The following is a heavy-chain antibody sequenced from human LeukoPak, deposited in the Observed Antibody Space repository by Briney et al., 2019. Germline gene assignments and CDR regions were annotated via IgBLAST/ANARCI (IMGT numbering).Heavy chain of an antibody. CDR2: ISSGSGHI. J-gene: IGHJ4*02. CDR1: GFNFDSYT. Sequence: GGSLRLSCAASGFNFDSYTMTWVRQAPGKGLEWVSSISSGSGHIYYADSMKGRFTISRDNAKSSLYLQMDSLRAEDTAVYYCARFLTVAVVPQRVDCWGQGTLVTVSS. D-gene: IGHD6-19*01. V-gene: IGHV3-21*01. CDR3: ARFLTVAVVPQRVDC.